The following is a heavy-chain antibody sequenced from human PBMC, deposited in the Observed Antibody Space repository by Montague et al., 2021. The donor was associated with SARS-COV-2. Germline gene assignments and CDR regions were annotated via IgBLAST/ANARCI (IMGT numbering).Heavy chain of an antibody. CDR1: GFDFSSKA. J-gene: IGHJ4*02. Sequence: SLRLSCAASGFDFSSKAMNWVRQAPGRGLEWVAVISFDGEYEWYADSVKGRFTISRDNLRNTLKLEMNSLRGDDSGVYFCVRDRLTKIAAAGIFEFWGQGTRVTVSS. CDR2: ISFDGEYE. V-gene: IGHV3-30*04. D-gene: IGHD6-13*01. CDR3: VRDRLTKIAAAGIFEF.